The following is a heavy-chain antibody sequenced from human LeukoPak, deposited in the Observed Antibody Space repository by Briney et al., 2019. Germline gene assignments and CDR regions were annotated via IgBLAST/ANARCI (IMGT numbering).Heavy chain of an antibody. D-gene: IGHD4-17*01. CDR1: GFTVSSDY. Sequence: QSGGSLSLSCAACGFTVSSDYMSGVRQAPGEGREGVSVIYSGGSTYYADSVKGRFTISKDNSKNTLYLQMTSLRAEDTAVYYCARYGDYGDYWGQGTLVTVSS. J-gene: IGHJ4*02. CDR3: ARYGDYGDY. V-gene: IGHV3-53*01. CDR2: IYSGGST.